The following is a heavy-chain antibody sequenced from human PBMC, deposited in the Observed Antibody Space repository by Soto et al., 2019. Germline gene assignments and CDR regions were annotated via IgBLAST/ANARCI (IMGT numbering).Heavy chain of an antibody. CDR1: SGPSSSHS. Sequence: QVQLQQSGPGLVKPSETLSLTCSVSSGPSSSHSWGWIRQPPGRGLEWIGYVYSTGGTSYNPSLNSRVTISADTSTNHISLTLTSVTAADTAVYYCVRQGIGNLHGLVDVWGQGTTVRVSS. CDR3: VRQGIGNLHGLVDV. J-gene: IGHJ6*02. V-gene: IGHV4-59*08. CDR2: VYSTGGT. D-gene: IGHD1-1*01.